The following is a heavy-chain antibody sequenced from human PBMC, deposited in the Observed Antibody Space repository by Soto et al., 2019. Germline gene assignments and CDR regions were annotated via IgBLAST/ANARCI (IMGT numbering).Heavy chain of an antibody. D-gene: IGHD2-21*01. CDR2: ILYDGSKE. V-gene: IGHV3-30*18. CDR3: AKGLALMADH. J-gene: IGHJ4*02. CDR1: GFSFNTYV. Sequence: HPGGSLRLSCTDSGFSFNTYVMDWVRQAPGKGLEWGARILYDGSKEYYADPVKGRFTISRDNSKNTLYLQMDRLRVEDTAVYFCAKGLALMADHWGQGTLVTFSS.